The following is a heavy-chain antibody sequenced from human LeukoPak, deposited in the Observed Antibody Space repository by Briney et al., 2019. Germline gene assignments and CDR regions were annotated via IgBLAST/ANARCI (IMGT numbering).Heavy chain of an antibody. D-gene: IGHD5-24*01. CDR2: ISAYNGNT. J-gene: IGHJ4*02. V-gene: IGHV1-18*01. CDR3: ARLIESEVATTFDY. Sequence: ASVKVSCKASGYTFTSYGISWVRQAPGQGLEWMGWISAYNGNTNYAQKLQGRFTMTTDTSTSTAYMELRSLRSDDTAVYYCARLIESEVATTFDYWGQGTLVTVSS. CDR1: GYTFTSYG.